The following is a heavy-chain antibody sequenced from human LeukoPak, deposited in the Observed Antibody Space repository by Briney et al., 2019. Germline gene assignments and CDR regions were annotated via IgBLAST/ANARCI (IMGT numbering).Heavy chain of an antibody. J-gene: IGHJ3*02. CDR1: GFTSSAYW. Sequence: PGGSLRLSCAASGFTSSAYWMHWVRQVPGKGVVWVSRINSDVSTKNYADSVKGPFPISRDNANHTIYLQMTTLRAEDTAVYYCARYGRYRAFAIWGPGTVVTVSS. D-gene: IGHD5-18*01. CDR2: INSDVSTK. CDR3: ARYGRYRAFAI. V-gene: IGHV3-74*01.